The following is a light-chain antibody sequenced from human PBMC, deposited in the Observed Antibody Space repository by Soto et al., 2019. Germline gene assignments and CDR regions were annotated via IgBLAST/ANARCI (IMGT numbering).Light chain of an antibody. J-gene: IGKJ3*01. CDR2: AAS. CDR1: QGIGNW. Sequence: DIQMTQSPSSVSASVGDRVTITCRASQGIGNWLAWYQQTPGKAPRLLIYAASSLQRGLPSRFSGSGSGTEFTLTITGPPPPDFAPNHCHQANSSPKFTSGPGTKV. V-gene: IGKV1-12*01. CDR3: HQANSSPKFT.